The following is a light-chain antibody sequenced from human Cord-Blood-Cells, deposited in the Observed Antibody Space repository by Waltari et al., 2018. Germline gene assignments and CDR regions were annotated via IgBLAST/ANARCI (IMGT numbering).Light chain of an antibody. J-gene: IGKJ1*01. CDR3: MQGTHWPPWT. V-gene: IGKV2-30*02. CDR2: KVS. CDR1: QRLRHSDGNTY. Sequence: DVVMTQSPLSLPVTLGQPASISCRSSQRLRHSDGNTYLNWFQQRTGQSPRRLIYKVSNRDSGVPDRVSGSGSGTDFTLKISRVEAEDVGVYYCMQGTHWPPWTFGQGTKVEIK.